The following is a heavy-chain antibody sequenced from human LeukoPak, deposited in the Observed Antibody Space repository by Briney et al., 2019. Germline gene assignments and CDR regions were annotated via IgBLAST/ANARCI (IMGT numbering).Heavy chain of an antibody. CDR1: GYTFTSYG. J-gene: IGHJ4*02. CDR2: ISAYNGNT. CDR3: ARPYYDSSAPPYDY. V-gene: IGHV1-18*01. D-gene: IGHD3-22*01. Sequence: ASVKVSCKASGYTFTSYGISWVRQAPGQGLEWMGWISAYNGNTNYAQKLQGRVTMTTDTSTSTAYMELRSLRPDDTAVYYCARPYYDSSAPPYDYWGQGTLVTVSS.